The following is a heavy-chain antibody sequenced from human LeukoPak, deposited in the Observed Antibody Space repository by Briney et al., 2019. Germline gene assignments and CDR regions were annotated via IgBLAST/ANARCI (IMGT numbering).Heavy chain of an antibody. V-gene: IGHV5-51*01. CDR3: ARLRITMVRGVIRSFYGMDV. CDR1: GYSFTSYW. Sequence: GESLKISCKGSGYSFTSYWIGWVRPMPGKGLEWMGIIYPGDSDTRYSPSFQGQVTISADKSISTAYLQWSSLKASDTAMYYCARLRITMVRGVIRSFYGMDVWGKGTTVTVSS. CDR2: IYPGDSDT. D-gene: IGHD3-10*01. J-gene: IGHJ6*04.